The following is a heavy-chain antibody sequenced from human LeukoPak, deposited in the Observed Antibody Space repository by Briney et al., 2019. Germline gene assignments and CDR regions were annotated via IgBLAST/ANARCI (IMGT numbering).Heavy chain of an antibody. V-gene: IGHV3-30*18. J-gene: IGHJ3*02. CDR1: GFTFSSYG. CDR2: ISYDGSNK. D-gene: IGHD3-22*01. CDR3: AKDGSSGYYPYAFDI. Sequence: PGGSLRLSCAASGFTFSSYGMNWVRQAPGKGLEWVAVISYDGSNKYYADSVKGRFTISRDNSENTLYLQMNSLRAEDTAVYYCAKDGSSGYYPYAFDIWGQGTKVTVSS.